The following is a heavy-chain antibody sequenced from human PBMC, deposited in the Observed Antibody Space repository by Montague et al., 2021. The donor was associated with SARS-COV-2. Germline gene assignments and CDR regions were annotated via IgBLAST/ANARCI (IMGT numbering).Heavy chain of an antibody. D-gene: IGHD6-19*01. CDR3: AKVAGSHDTFDI. Sequence: SETLSLTCVVYGGSFSDYHWSWIRHPPGKGLEWIGEINHSGSTNYNPSLKSLITISVDTSKNQFSLNLSSVTAADTAVYYCAKVAGSHDTFDIWGRGTMVTVSS. CDR1: GGSFSDYH. V-gene: IGHV4-34*01. J-gene: IGHJ3*02. CDR2: INHSGST.